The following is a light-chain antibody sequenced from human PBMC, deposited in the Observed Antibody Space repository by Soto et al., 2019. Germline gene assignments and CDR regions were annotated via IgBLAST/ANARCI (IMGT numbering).Light chain of an antibody. CDR3: QQYNSLPLT. Sequence: EIVLTQSPGTLSLSPGERATLSCRASQSVSSSYLAWYQQKPGQAPRLLIYGASSRATGIPDRFSGSASGTEFTLTISSLQPEDFAVYYCQQYNSLPLTFGEGTKVDIK. CDR2: GAS. CDR1: QSVSSSY. V-gene: IGKV3-20*01. J-gene: IGKJ4*01.